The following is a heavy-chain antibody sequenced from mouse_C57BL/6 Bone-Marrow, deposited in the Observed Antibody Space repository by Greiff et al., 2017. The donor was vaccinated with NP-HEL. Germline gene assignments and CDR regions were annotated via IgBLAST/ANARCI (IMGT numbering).Heavy chain of an antibody. CDR3: ARYAWSNWSMDY. CDR2: SRNKANDYTT. D-gene: IGHD2-5*01. V-gene: IGHV7-1*01. Sequence: EVKLVESGGGLVQSGRSLRLSCATSGFTFSDFYMEWVRPAPGKGLEWIAASRNKANDYTTEYSASVKGRFIVSRDTSQSSLYLQMNALRAEDTAIYYCARYAWSNWSMDYWGQGTSVTVSS. CDR1: GFTFSDFY. J-gene: IGHJ4*01.